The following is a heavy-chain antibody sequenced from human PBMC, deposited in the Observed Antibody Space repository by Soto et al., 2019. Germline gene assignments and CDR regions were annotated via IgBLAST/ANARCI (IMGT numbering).Heavy chain of an antibody. CDR2: IIPIFGTA. V-gene: IGHV1-69*13. Sequence: ASVKVSCKASGGTFSSYAISWVRQAPGQGLEWMGGIIPIFGTANYAQKFQGRVTITADESTSTAYMELSSLRSEDTAVYYCASRPYYYDSSGYRDAFDIWGQGTMVTVSS. D-gene: IGHD3-22*01. CDR1: GGTFSSYA. CDR3: ASRPYYYDSSGYRDAFDI. J-gene: IGHJ3*02.